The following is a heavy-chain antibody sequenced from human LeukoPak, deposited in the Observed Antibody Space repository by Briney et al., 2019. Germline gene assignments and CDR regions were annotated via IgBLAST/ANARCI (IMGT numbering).Heavy chain of an antibody. CDR3: ASSGSFRQQLVK. Sequence: PSETLSLTCTVSGGSINSYYWSWLRQPPGKGLEWIGYIYYSGSTNYNPSLKSRVTISVDTSKNQFSLKLSSVTAADTAVYYCASSGSFRQQLVKWGQGTLVTVSS. CDR2: IYYSGST. D-gene: IGHD6-13*01. CDR1: GGSINSYY. J-gene: IGHJ4*02. V-gene: IGHV4-59*01.